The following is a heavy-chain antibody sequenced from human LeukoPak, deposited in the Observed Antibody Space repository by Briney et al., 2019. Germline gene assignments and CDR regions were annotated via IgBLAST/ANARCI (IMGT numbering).Heavy chain of an antibody. Sequence: ASVKVSCKASGYTFSDYTFTNYGINWVRQAPGQGFEWMGWISTYKSHTNYAQKFQGRVTMITDTSTNTAYMELRSLRSDDTAVYYCARGFLAAAHDYWGQGTLVTVSS. CDR2: ISTYKSHT. D-gene: IGHD6-13*01. V-gene: IGHV1-18*01. CDR3: ARGFLAAAHDY. CDR1: GYTFSDYTFTNYG. J-gene: IGHJ4*02.